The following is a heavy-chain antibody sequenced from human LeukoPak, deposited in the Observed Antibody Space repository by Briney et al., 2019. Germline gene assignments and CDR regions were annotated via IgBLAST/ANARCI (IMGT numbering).Heavy chain of an antibody. Sequence: PGGSLRLSCAASGFTFSSYWMSWVRQAPGKGLEWVANIKQDGSEKYYVDSVKGRFTISRDNAKNSLYLQMNSLRAEDTAVYYCARDNVPRLRWYPPRDYYYYGMDVWGQGTTVTVSS. J-gene: IGHJ6*02. D-gene: IGHD4-17*01. CDR3: ARDNVPRLRWYPPRDYYYYGMDV. V-gene: IGHV3-7*01. CDR1: GFTFSSYW. CDR2: IKQDGSEK.